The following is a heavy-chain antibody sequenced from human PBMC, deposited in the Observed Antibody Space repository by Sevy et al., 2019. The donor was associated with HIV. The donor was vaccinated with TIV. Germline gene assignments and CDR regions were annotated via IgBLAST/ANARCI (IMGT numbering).Heavy chain of an antibody. D-gene: IGHD2-2*01. CDR3: ARHCSGTSCSHAFDI. CDR2: INHSGST. Sequence: SETLSLTCAVYGGSFSGYYWSWIRQPPGEGLEWIGEINHSGSTNYNPSLKSRVTISGDTSKNQFSLKLSSVTAADTAVYFCARHCSGTSCSHAFDIWGQGTMVTVSS. CDR1: GGSFSGYY. V-gene: IGHV4-34*01. J-gene: IGHJ3*02.